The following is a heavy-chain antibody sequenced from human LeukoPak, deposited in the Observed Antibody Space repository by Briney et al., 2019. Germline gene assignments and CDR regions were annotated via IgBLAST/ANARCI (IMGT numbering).Heavy chain of an antibody. CDR3: ARPLGAGYYFDY. D-gene: IGHD6-13*01. J-gene: IGHJ4*02. CDR1: GYTFTSCG. CDR2: ISAYNGNT. V-gene: IGHV1-18*01. Sequence: ASVKVSCKASGYTFTSCGISWVRQAPGQGHEWMGWISAYNGNTNYAQKLQGRVTMTTDTSTSTAYMELRSLRSDDTAVYYCARPLGAGYYFDYWGQGTLVTVSS.